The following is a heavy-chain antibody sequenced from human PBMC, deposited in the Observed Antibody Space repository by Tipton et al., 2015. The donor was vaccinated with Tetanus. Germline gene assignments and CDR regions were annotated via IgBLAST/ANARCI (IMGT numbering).Heavy chain of an antibody. Sequence: GLVKPSQTLSLTCAISGDSVSSNSVAWSWIRQSPSRGLEWLGRTYYRSKWYYGYAVAVKSRLSVNPDTSKNQFSLHLNSVTPEDTAVYFCARGLPREPFYLDYWGQGKQVTVSS. V-gene: IGHV6-1*01. J-gene: IGHJ4*02. CDR2: TYYRSKWYY. CDR1: GDSVSSNSVA. D-gene: IGHD1-26*01. CDR3: ARGLPREPFYLDY.